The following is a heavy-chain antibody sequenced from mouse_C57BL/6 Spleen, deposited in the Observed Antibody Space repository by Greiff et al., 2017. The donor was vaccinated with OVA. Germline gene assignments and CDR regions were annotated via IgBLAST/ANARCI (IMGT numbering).Heavy chain of an antibody. CDR1: GFTFSDYY. CDR3: ARGSNWYFDV. CDR2: INYDGSST. V-gene: IGHV5-16*01. J-gene: IGHJ1*03. Sequence: EVKVVESEGGLVQPGSSMKLSCTASGFTFSDYYMAWVRQVPEKGLEWVANINYDGSSTYYLNSLKSRFIISRDNAKNILYLQMSSLKSEDTATYYCARGSNWYFDVWGTGTTVTVSS.